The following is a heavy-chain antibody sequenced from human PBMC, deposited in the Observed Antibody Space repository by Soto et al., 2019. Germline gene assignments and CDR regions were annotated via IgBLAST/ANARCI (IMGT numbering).Heavy chain of an antibody. Sequence: QVQIGQSGAEMKKPGASVKVSCKASGYTFSTHAIHWVRQAPGQRLEWMGWISGDNGDTKYSQTLQGRVTITRDTSPRTADMEPNTLSSEDAAIYYCARDQRVMTRKERRYYGIDVWGQGTPVTVSS. CDR1: GYTFSTHA. CDR2: ISGDNGDT. J-gene: IGHJ6*02. V-gene: IGHV1-3*01. CDR3: ARDQRVMTRKERRYYGIDV. D-gene: IGHD2-21*02.